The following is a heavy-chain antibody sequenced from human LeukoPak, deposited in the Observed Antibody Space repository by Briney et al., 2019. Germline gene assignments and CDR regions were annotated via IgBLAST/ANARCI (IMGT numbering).Heavy chain of an antibody. J-gene: IGHJ6*03. D-gene: IGHD3-22*01. CDR1: GFTVSSNY. CDR2: IYSGGGT. V-gene: IGHV3-53*01. CDR3: ARELDYYDSSGYYFPSPNSPNRYYMDV. Sequence: PGGSLRLSCAASGFTVSSNYMSWVRQAPGKGLEWVSVIYSGGGTYYADSVKGRFTISRDNSKNTLYLQMNSLRAEDTAVYYCARELDYYDSSGYYFPSPNSPNRYYMDVWGKGTTVTVSS.